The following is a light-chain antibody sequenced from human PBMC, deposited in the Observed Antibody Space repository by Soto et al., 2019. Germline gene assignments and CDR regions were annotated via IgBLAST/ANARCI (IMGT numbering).Light chain of an antibody. Sequence: SYELTQPPSVSVAPGQTARIPCGGTNIGSKSVHWYQQRPGQAPVMVVYDDSDRPSGIPERFSGSNSGDTATLSISRVEAGDEADYYCQLWDRESEHYVFVTGTKVTVL. V-gene: IGLV3-21*02. CDR1: NIGSKS. CDR3: QLWDRESEHYV. CDR2: DDS. J-gene: IGLJ1*01.